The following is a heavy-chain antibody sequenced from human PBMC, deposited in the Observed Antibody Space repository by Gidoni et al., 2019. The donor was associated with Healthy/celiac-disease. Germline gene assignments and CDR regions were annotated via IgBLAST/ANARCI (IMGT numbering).Heavy chain of an antibody. Sequence: QVQLQESGPGLVKPSATLSLTCPVSGGSISSYYWSWIRQPPGKRLEWIGYIYYSGSPNYNPSLKSRVTISVDTSKNQFSLKLSSVTAADTAVYYCAREGSMAVTTDHDAFDIWGQGTMVTVSS. CDR3: AREGSMAVTTDHDAFDI. D-gene: IGHD4-17*01. CDR1: GGSISSYY. CDR2: IYYSGSP. V-gene: IGHV4-59*01. J-gene: IGHJ3*02.